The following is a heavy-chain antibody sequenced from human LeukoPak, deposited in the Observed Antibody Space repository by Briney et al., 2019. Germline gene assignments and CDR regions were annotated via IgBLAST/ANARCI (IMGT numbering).Heavy chain of an antibody. CDR3: ARRRRDSSGWSSEYYFDY. CDR1: GYTFTSYG. V-gene: IGHV1-18*01. J-gene: IGHJ4*02. Sequence: APVKVSCKASGYTFTSYGISWVRQAPGQGLEWMGWISAYNGNTNYAQKLQGRVTMTTDTSTSTAYMELRSLRSDDTAVYYCARRRRDSSGWSSEYYFDYWGQGTLVTVSS. D-gene: IGHD6-19*01. CDR2: ISAYNGNT.